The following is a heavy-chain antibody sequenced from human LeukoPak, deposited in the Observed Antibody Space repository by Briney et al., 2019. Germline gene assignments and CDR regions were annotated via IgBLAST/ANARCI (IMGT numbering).Heavy chain of an antibody. CDR1: GFTFSSYA. J-gene: IGHJ6*02. V-gene: IGHV3-23*01. D-gene: IGHD2-8*01. Sequence: GGSLRLSCAASGFTFSSYAMSWVRQAPGKGLEWVSAISGSGGSTYYADSVKGRFTISRDNSKNTLYLQMNSLRAEDTAVYYCARDGIVLMVYAIPYYYGMDVWGQGTTVTVSS. CDR2: ISGSGGST. CDR3: ARDGIVLMVYAIPYYYGMDV.